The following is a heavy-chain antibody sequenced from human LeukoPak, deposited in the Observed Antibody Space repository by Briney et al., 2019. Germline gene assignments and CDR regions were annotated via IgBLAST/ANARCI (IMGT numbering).Heavy chain of an antibody. J-gene: IGHJ3*02. CDR1: GFTFSSYA. CDR2: ISYDGSNK. D-gene: IGHD3-22*01. CDR3: ARVTYYYDSSSDLEAFDI. Sequence: GGSLRLSCAASGFTFSSYAMHWVRQAPGKGLEWVAVISYDGSNKYYADSVKGRFTISRDNSKNTLYLQMNSLRAEDTAVYYCARVTYYYDSSSDLEAFDIWGQGTMVTVSS. V-gene: IGHV3-30-3*01.